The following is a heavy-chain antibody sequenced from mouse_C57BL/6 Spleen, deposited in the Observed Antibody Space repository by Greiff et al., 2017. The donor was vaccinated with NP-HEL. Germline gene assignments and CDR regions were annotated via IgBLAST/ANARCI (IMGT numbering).Heavy chain of an antibody. V-gene: IGHV7-1*01. J-gene: IGHJ1*03. CDR1: GFTFSDFY. D-gene: IGHD1-1*01. Sequence: EVKLMESGGGLVQSGRSLRLSCATSGFTFSDFYMEWVRQAPGKGLEWIAASRNKANDYTTEYSASVKGRFIVSRDTSQSILYLQMNALRAEDTAIYYCARDAGDGSSYPYWYFDVWGTGTTVTVSS. CDR2: SRNKANDYTT. CDR3: ARDAGDGSSYPYWYFDV.